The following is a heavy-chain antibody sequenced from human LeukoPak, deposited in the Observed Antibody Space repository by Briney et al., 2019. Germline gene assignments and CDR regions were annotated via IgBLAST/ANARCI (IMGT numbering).Heavy chain of an antibody. D-gene: IGHD1-26*01. CDR3: AGYLHTGNYYLGY. Sequence: SQTLSLTCAVSGGSISSGGYSWSWIRQPPGKGLEWIGYIYHSGSTYYNPSLKSRVTISVDRSKNQFSLKLSSVTAADTAVYYCAGYLHTGNYYLGYWGQGTLVTVSS. V-gene: IGHV4-30-2*01. CDR1: GGSISSGGYS. CDR2: IYHSGST. J-gene: IGHJ4*02.